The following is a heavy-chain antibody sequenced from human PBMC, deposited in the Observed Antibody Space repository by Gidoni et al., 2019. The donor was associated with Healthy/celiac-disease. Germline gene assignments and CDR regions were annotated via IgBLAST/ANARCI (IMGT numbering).Heavy chain of an antibody. Sequence: QVQRVQSGAEVKKPGSSVKFSCKAPGGTFSSYAISWVRQAPGQGLEWMGGIIPIFGTANYAQKFQGRVTITADESTSTAYMELSSLRSEDTAVYYCARVGGYCGGDCYSDWFDPWGQGTLVTVSS. CDR3: ARVGGYCGGDCYSDWFDP. D-gene: IGHD2-21*02. V-gene: IGHV1-69*01. J-gene: IGHJ5*02. CDR1: GGTFSSYA. CDR2: IIPIFGTA.